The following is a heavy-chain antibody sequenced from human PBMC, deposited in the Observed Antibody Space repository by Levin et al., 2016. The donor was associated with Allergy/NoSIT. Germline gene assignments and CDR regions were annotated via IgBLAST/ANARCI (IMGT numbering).Heavy chain of an antibody. Sequence: WIRQPPGKGLEWVSAISGSGGSTYYADSVKGRFTISRDNSKNTLYLQMNSLRAEDTAVYYCAKGETTVTTYGMDVWGQGTTVTVSS. CDR3: AKGETTVTTYGMDV. D-gene: IGHD4-17*01. V-gene: IGHV3-23*01. J-gene: IGHJ6*02. CDR2: ISGSGGST.